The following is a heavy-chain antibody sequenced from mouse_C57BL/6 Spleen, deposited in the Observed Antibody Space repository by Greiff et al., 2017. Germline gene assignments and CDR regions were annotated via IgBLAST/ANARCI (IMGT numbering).Heavy chain of an antibody. CDR2: IDPSDSYT. CDR3: ARSEKNYYAMDY. V-gene: IGHV1-50*01. Sequence: VQLQQSGAELVKPGASVKLSCKASGYTFTSYWMQWVKQRPGQGLEWIGEIDPSDSYTNYNQKFKGKATLTVDTSSSTAYMQLSSLTSEDSAVYYCARSEKNYYAMDYWGQGTSVTVSS. J-gene: IGHJ4*01. CDR1: GYTFTSYW.